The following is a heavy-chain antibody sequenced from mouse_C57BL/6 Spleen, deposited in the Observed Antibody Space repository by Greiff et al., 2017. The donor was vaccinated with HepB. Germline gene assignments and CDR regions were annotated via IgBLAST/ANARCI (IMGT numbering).Heavy chain of an antibody. CDR2: IYPRSGNT. CDR3: AREEYYYGSSLVYYFDY. V-gene: IGHV1-81*01. Sequence: SGAELARPGASVKLSCKASGYTFTSYGISWVKQRTGQGLEWIGEIYPRSGNTYYNEKFKGKATLTADKSSSTAYMELRSLTSEDSAVYFCAREEYYYGSSLVYYFDYWGQGTTLTVSS. D-gene: IGHD1-1*01. CDR1: GYTFTSYG. J-gene: IGHJ2*01.